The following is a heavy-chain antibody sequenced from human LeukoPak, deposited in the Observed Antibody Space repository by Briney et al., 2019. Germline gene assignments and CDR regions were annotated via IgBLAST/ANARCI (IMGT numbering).Heavy chain of an antibody. Sequence: GGSLRLSCAASGFTFSSYEMTWVRQAPGKGLEWVSYISSSGSSIYYADSVKGRFTISRDNAKNSLYLQMNSLRAEDTAVYYCARDPLRCSGGSCYSDYYYYGMDVWGKGTTVTVSS. CDR2: ISSSGSSI. V-gene: IGHV3-48*03. J-gene: IGHJ6*04. CDR1: GFTFSSYE. D-gene: IGHD2-15*01. CDR3: ARDPLRCSGGSCYSDYYYYGMDV.